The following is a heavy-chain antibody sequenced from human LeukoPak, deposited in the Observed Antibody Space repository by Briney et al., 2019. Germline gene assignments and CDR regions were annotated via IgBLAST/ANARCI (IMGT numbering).Heavy chain of an antibody. CDR3: VRIYYGSGSYSFDY. J-gene: IGHJ4*02. V-gene: IGHV4-59*01. D-gene: IGHD3-10*01. CDR1: GGSINSYY. CDR2: IYYSGST. Sequence: PSETLSLTCTVSGGSINSYYWSWIRQPPGKGLEWIGYIYYSGSTNYSPSLKSRVTISVVTSKNQFSLKLSSVTAADTAVYYCVRIYYGSGSYSFDYWGQGTLVTVSS.